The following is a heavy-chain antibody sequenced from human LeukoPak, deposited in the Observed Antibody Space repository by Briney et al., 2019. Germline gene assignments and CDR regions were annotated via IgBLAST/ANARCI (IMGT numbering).Heavy chain of an antibody. J-gene: IGHJ6*02. V-gene: IGHV1-69*13. CDR2: IIPIFGTA. D-gene: IGHD3-22*01. CDR3: ARFPSNHYYDSSGYQYGMDV. CDR1: GGTFSSYA. Sequence: ASVKVSCKASGGTFSSYAISWVRQAPGQGLEWMGGIIPIFGTANYAQKFQGRVTITADESTSTAYMELSSLRSEDTAVYYCARFPSNHYYDSSGYQYGMDVWGQGTTVTVSS.